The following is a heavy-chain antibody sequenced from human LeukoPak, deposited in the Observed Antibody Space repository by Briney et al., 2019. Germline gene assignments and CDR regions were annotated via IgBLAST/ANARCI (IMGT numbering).Heavy chain of an antibody. D-gene: IGHD6-13*01. J-gene: IGHJ4*02. CDR2: ISSSSSYI. CDR1: GFTFSSYS. V-gene: IGHV3-21*01. CDR3: ARDGVRSYSSSWHTPHPLDY. Sequence: GGSLRLSCAASGFTFSSYSMNWVRQAPGKGLEWVSSISSSSSYIYYADSVKGRFTISRDNAKNSLYLQMNSLRAEDTAVYYCARDGVRSYSSSWHTPHPLDYWGQGTLVTVSS.